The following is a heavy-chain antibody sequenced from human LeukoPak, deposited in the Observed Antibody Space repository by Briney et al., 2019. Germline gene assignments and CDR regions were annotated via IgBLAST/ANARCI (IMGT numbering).Heavy chain of an antibody. V-gene: IGHV4-59*11. J-gene: IGHJ4*02. CDR3: ARHLGYCSSTSCSVVDF. Sequence: SETLSLTCTVSGDSISSRYWSWIRQPPGKGLEWIAYIYYSGSTNYNPSLKSRVTISVDTSKNQFSLKLRSVTAADTAVYYCARHLGYCSSTSCSVVDFWGQGTLVTVSS. CDR1: GDSISSRY. CDR2: IYYSGST. D-gene: IGHD2-2*01.